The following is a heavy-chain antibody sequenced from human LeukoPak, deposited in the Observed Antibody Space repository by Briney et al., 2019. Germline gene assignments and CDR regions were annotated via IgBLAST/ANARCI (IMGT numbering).Heavy chain of an antibody. Sequence: GGSLRLSCAASGFTFNSYWMHWVRQAPGKGLVWVSRISTDGSSAMYADSVKGRFTISSDNAKNTLYLQMNSLRAEDTAVYYCARVNVCPRCHFDYWGQGTLVTVSS. V-gene: IGHV3-74*03. D-gene: IGHD3-16*01. CDR3: ARVNVCPRCHFDY. CDR1: GFTFNSYW. J-gene: IGHJ4*02. CDR2: ISTDGSSA.